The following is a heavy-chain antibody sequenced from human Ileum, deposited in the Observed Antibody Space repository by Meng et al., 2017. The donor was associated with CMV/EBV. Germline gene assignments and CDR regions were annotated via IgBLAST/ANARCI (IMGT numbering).Heavy chain of an antibody. Sequence: QVPVKESGPTLGKPTWTTNLTLTFSGFSLSPSGVGLGLLLQPPGKALESLAFIYWNDDNRLSPSLKSRLTVIKDTSKIQVILIMTNLDPVDTATYYCAHRRGGYNWNDGDFDYWGPGTLVTVSS. CDR1: GFSLSPSGVG. V-gene: IGHV2-5*01. D-gene: IGHD1-20*01. CDR2: IYWNDDN. CDR3: AHRRGGYNWNDGDFDY. J-gene: IGHJ4*02.